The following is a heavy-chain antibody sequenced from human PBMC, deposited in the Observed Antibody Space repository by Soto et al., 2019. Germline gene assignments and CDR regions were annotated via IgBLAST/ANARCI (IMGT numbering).Heavy chain of an antibody. CDR1: GVSISSGNW. D-gene: IGHD3-10*01. Sequence: SETLSLTCGVSGVSISSGNWWTWVRQTPQRGLEYIGEIFHDGTANYYPSFERRVAISVDTSKNQFSLKLTSVTAADTAIYFCARLVYDTRLNYMYFDFWGHGALVTVSS. CDR2: IFHDGTA. J-gene: IGHJ4*01. V-gene: IGHV4-4*02. CDR3: ARLVYDTRLNYMYFDF.